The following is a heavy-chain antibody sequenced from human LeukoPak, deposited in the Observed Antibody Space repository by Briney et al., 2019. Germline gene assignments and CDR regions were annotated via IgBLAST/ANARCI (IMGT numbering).Heavy chain of an antibody. CDR2: IHYSGST. CDR3: AREGWYYYDSSGENAFVI. J-gene: IGHJ3*02. V-gene: IGHV4-59*01. CDR1: GDSINAYY. Sequence: PSETLSLTCTVSGDSINAYYWSWIRQPPGKGLEWIGYIHYSGSTKYNLSLKSRVTISVDTSKNQFSLKLSSVTAADTAVYYCAREGWYYYDSSGENAFVIGGQGTMVTVSS. D-gene: IGHD3-22*01.